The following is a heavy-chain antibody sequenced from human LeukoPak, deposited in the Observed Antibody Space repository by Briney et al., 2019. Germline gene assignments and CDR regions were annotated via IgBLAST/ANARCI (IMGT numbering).Heavy chain of an antibody. CDR3: ARGGSNFDY. J-gene: IGHJ4*02. CDR1: GDSISSGAYS. CDR2: IYQTGSA. V-gene: IGHV4-30-2*01. Sequence: SETLSLTCAVSGDSISSGAYSWTWIRQPPGKGLEWIGYIYQTGSAYYNPSLKSRVTISVERSKNQFSLRLSSVTAADTAVYYCARGGSNFDYWGQGTLVTVSS.